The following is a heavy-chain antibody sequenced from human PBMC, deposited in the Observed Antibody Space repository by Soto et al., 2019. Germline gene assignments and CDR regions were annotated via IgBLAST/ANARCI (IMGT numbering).Heavy chain of an antibody. D-gene: IGHD1-20*01. CDR1: GGSISRYY. CDR2: IYYSGST. Sequence: SETLSLTCTVSGGSISRYYWSWIRQPPGKGLEWIGYIYYSGSTNYNPSLKSRVTISVDTSKNQFSLKLSSVTAADTAVYYCARRRVRGVTGTFDYWGQGTLVTVSS. CDR3: ARRRVRGVTGTFDY. V-gene: IGHV4-59*08. J-gene: IGHJ4*02.